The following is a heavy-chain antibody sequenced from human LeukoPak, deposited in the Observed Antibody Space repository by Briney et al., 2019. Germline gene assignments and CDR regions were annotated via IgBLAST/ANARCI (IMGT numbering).Heavy chain of an antibody. CDR3: ASGLGYYFWSGYGD. V-gene: IGHV1-2*02. Sequence: ASVKVSCKASGYTFTSYYMHWVRQAPGQGLEWMGCINSNSGSTNYAQKFQGRVTMTRDTSISTAYMELSRLRSDDTAVYYCASGLGYYFWSGYGDWGQGTLVTVSS. J-gene: IGHJ4*02. CDR1: GYTFTSYY. CDR2: INSNSGST. D-gene: IGHD3-3*01.